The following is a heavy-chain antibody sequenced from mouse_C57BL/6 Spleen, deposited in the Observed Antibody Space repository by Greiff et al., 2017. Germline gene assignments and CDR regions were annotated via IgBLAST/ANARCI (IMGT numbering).Heavy chain of an antibody. CDR3: AKRLDSSGWGFAY. J-gene: IGHJ3*01. V-gene: IGHV5-15*01. CDR1: GFTFSDYG. Sequence: EVKLVESGGGLVQPGGSLKLSCAASGFTFSDYGMAWVRQAPRKGPEWVAFISNLAYSIYYAATVPGRFTISRENAKNTLYLEMSSLRSEETAMYYGAKRLDSSGWGFAYWGQGTLVTVSA. D-gene: IGHD3-2*02. CDR2: ISNLAYSI.